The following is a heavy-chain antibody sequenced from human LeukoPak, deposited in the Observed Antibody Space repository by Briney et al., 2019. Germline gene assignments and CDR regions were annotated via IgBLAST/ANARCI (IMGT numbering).Heavy chain of an antibody. CDR2: ISAYNGNT. CDR3: ARDRAMIVVVANFDY. D-gene: IGHD3-22*01. Sequence: ALVKVSCKASGYTFTSYGISWVRQAPGQGLEWMGWISAYNGNTNYAQKLQGRVTMTTDTSTSTAHMELRSLRSDDTAVYYCARDRAMIVVVANFDYWGQGTLVTVST. CDR1: GYTFTSYG. V-gene: IGHV1-18*01. J-gene: IGHJ4*02.